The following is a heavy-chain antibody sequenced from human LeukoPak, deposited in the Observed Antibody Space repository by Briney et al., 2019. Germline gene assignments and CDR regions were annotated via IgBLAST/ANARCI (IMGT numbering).Heavy chain of an antibody. V-gene: IGHV3-64D*06. CDR2: IGSNGIST. Sequence: PGGSLRLSCSASGFTFSNYAMHWVRQAPGKGLEYVSAIGSNGISTYYADSVKGRFTISRGNSKNTLYLQMSSLRPEDTAVYYCVNTHSSGSYDYWGQGTLVTVSS. J-gene: IGHJ4*02. D-gene: IGHD3-10*01. CDR1: GFTFSNYA. CDR3: VNTHSSGSYDY.